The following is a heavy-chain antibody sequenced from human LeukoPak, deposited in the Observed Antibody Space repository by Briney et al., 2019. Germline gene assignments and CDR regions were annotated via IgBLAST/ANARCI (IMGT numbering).Heavy chain of an antibody. CDR3: ARDASEAAAANGFDP. CDR2: IYYSGST. D-gene: IGHD6-13*01. J-gene: IGHJ5*02. Sequence: SETLSLTCTVSGGSISSSSYYWGWIRQPPGKGLEWFGSIYYSGSTYYNPSLKSRVTISVDTSKNQFSLKLSSVTAADTAVYYCARDASEAAAANGFDPWGQGTLVTVSS. CDR1: GGSISSSSYY. V-gene: IGHV4-39*07.